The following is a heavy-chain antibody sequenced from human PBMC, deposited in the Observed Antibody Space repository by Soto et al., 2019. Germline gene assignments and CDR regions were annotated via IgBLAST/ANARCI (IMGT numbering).Heavy chain of an antibody. CDR2: IYYSGST. V-gene: IGHV4-39*01. CDR1: GGSISSSSYY. CDR3: ARPHSSGYSVV. Sequence: QLQLQESGPGLVKPSETLSLTCTVSGGSISSSSYYWGWIRRPPGKGLEWIGSIYYSGSTYYNPSLKSRVTISVDTSKNQFSLKLSSVTAADTAVYYCARPHSSGYSVVWGQGTTVTVSS. D-gene: IGHD3-22*01. J-gene: IGHJ6*02.